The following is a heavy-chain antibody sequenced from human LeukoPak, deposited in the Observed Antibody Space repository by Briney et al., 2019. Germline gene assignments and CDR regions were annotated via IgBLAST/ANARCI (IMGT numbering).Heavy chain of an antibody. Sequence: SETLSLTCTVSGGSISSRSYYWGWIRQPPGKGLEWIGSIYYSGSTYYNPSLKSRVTISVDTSKNQFSLKLSSVTAADTAVYYCARDGETYYYDSSAPGGAFDIWGQGTMVTVSS. J-gene: IGHJ3*02. D-gene: IGHD3-22*01. CDR3: ARDGETYYYDSSAPGGAFDI. CDR1: GGSISSRSYY. V-gene: IGHV4-39*07. CDR2: IYYSGST.